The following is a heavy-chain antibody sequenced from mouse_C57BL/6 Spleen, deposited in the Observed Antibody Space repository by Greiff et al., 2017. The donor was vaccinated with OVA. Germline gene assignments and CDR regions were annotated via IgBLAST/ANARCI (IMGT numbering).Heavy chain of an antibody. CDR3: ARELGPYWYVDV. CDR2: IYPSDSDT. D-gene: IGHD4-1*01. V-gene: IGHV1-52*01. J-gene: IGHJ1*03. CDR1: GYTFTSYW. Sequence: QVQLQQPGAELVRPGSSVKLSCKASGYTFTSYWMHWVKQRPIQGLEWIGNIYPSDSDTHYNQKFKDKATLTVDKSSSTAYMQLSSLTSEDSAVYYCARELGPYWYVDVWGTGTTVTVSA.